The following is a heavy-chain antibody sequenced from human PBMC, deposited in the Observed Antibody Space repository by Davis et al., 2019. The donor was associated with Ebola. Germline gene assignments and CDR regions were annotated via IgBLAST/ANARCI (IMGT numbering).Heavy chain of an antibody. D-gene: IGHD2-2*01. CDR3: ARFCSSTSCYFYYYGMDV. Sequence: SETLSLTCAVSGGSISSSNWWSWVRQPPGKGLEWIGEIYHSGSTNYNPSLKSRVTISVDTSKNQFSLKLSSVTAADTAVYYCARFCSSTSCYFYYYGMDVWGQGTTVTVSS. CDR1: GGSISSSNW. J-gene: IGHJ6*02. CDR2: IYHSGST. V-gene: IGHV4-4*02.